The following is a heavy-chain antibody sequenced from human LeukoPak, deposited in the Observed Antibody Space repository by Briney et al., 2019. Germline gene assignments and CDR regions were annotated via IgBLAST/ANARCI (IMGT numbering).Heavy chain of an antibody. J-gene: IGHJ4*02. CDR1: GFTFSSYV. CDR3: AKGVTPVISLQFFDY. Sequence: GGPLRLSCAASGFTFSSYVMHWVRQAPGKGLEWVAIISYDGSNEYYADSVKGRFTISRDNSKNTLYLQMNSLRAEDTAVYCAKGVTPVISLQFFDYWGQGTLITVSS. CDR2: ISYDGSNE. D-gene: IGHD4-17*01. V-gene: IGHV3-30*04.